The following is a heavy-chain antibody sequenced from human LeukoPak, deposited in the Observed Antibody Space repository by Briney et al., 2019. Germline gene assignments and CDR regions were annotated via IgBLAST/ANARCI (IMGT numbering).Heavy chain of an antibody. CDR3: ARAATRVFDY. CDR1: GFTFSSYA. J-gene: IGHJ4*02. Sequence: AGGSLRLSCAASGFTFSSYAMHWVRQAPGKGLEWVAVISYDGSNKYYADSVKGRFAISRDNSKNTLYLQMNSLRAEDTAVYYCARAATRVFDYWGQGTLVTVSS. V-gene: IGHV3-30*09. CDR2: ISYDGSNK.